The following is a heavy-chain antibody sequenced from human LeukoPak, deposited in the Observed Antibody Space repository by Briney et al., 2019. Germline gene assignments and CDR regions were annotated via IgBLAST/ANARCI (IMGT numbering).Heavy chain of an antibody. D-gene: IGHD6-19*01. CDR3: ARGGLLGDSSGGNDDY. V-gene: IGHV1-2*02. CDR1: GYTFTGYY. Sequence: GASVKVSCKASGYTFTGYYMHWVRQAPGQGLEWMGWINPNSGGTNYAQKFQGRVTMTRDTSISTAYMELSRLRSDDTAVYYCARGGLLGDSSGGNDDYWGQGTLVTVSS. CDR2: INPNSGGT. J-gene: IGHJ4*02.